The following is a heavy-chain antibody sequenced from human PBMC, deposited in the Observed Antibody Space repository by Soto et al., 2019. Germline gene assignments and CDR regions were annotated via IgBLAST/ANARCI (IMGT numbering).Heavy chain of an antibody. J-gene: IGHJ6*02. CDR1: GFTFTNYG. Sequence: EVHLLESGGGFVQPGGSLRLSCAASGFTFTNYGMNWVRQAPGKGLEWVSLIIGSGVITHYADSVKGRFTISRDNSRNTVYLQMSSLRAEDTAVYYCVNERDSSRAQGGGRAVGGQWTTVTVS. D-gene: IGHD6-19*01. V-gene: IGHV3-23*01. CDR3: VNERDSSRAQGGGRAV. CDR2: IIGSGVIT.